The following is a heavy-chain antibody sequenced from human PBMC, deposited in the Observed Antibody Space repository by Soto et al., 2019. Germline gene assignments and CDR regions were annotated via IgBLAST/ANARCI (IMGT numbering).Heavy chain of an antibody. CDR1: GFTFSSYA. Sequence: PGGSLRLSCAASGFTFSSYAMSWVRQAPGKGLEWVSGISGSGGSTYYADSVKGRFTISRDNSKNTLYLQMNSLRAEDTAVYFCAKRGGVTTVNKLGHVYYQGMDVWGQGTTVTVSS. J-gene: IGHJ6*02. CDR3: AKRGGVTTVNKLGHVYYQGMDV. V-gene: IGHV3-23*01. D-gene: IGHD4-17*01. CDR2: ISGSGGST.